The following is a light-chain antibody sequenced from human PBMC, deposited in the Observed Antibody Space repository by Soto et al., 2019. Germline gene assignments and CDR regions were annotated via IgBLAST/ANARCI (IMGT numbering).Light chain of an antibody. Sequence: QSALTQPASVSGSPGQSITISCTGTSSDVGGYNYVSWYQQHPGKAPKLMIYEVSNRTSGVSNRFSCSKSGNTASLTISGLQAENEADYYCTSYTTSSTHWVFGGGTKLTVL. CDR1: SSDVGGYNY. V-gene: IGLV2-14*01. CDR3: TSYTTSSTHWV. J-gene: IGLJ3*02. CDR2: EVS.